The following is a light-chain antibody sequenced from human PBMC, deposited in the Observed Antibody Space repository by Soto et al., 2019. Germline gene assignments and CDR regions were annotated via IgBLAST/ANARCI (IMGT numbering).Light chain of an antibody. V-gene: IGLV2-11*01. Sequence: QSALTQPPSVSGSPGQSVTISCSGTSSDIGGYSFVSWYQQHPGNTPKLIIYDVRNRPSGVPDRFSGSKSGNTASLTISGIQAEDEADYYCCSYAGTYSVIFGGGTKLTVL. CDR3: CSYAGTYSVI. CDR2: DVR. J-gene: IGLJ2*01. CDR1: SSDIGGYSF.